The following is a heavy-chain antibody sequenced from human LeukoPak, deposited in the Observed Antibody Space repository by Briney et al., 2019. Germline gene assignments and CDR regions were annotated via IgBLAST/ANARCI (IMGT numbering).Heavy chain of an antibody. CDR2: IIPSFGTP. CDR3: ARDHYDILTGYFDY. D-gene: IGHD3-9*01. CDR1: GGNLSNSA. J-gene: IGHJ4*02. Sequence: GASVKVSCKVSGGNLSNSAISWVRQGPGQGLEWMGGIIPSFGTPDYTQKFQGRVTITRDTSASTAYMELSSLRSEDTAVYYCARDHYDILTGYFDYWGQGTLVTVSS. V-gene: IGHV1-69*05.